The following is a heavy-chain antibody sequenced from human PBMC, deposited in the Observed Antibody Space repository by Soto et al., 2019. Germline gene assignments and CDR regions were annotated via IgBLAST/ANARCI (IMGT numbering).Heavy chain of an antibody. CDR2: ISYDGNNK. V-gene: IGHV3-30-3*01. CDR1: GFTFGSYP. CDR3: ARDSNSGWP. D-gene: IGHD5-12*01. J-gene: IGHJ5*02. Sequence: GGSLRLSCVTSGFTFGSYPMHWVRQAPGKGLEYVAYISYDGNNKYHADSVKGRFTISRDNSKSTLYLQMNSLRRDDTAIYYCARDSNSGWPSGQGTLVTVSS.